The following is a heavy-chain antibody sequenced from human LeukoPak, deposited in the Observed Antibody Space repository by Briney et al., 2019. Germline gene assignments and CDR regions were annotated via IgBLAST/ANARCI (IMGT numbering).Heavy chain of an antibody. Sequence: GASVKVSCKASGYTFTSYGISWVRQAPGQGLEWMGIINPSGGSTSYAQKFQGRVTMTRDTSTSTVYMELSSLRSEDTAVYYCAREYCSSTSCQTAEYFQHWGQGTLVTVSS. CDR2: INPSGGST. CDR1: GYTFTSYG. J-gene: IGHJ1*01. D-gene: IGHD2-2*01. CDR3: AREYCSSTSCQTAEYFQH. V-gene: IGHV1-46*01.